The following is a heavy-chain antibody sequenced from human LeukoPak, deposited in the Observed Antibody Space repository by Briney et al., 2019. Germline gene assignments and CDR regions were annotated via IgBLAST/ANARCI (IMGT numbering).Heavy chain of an antibody. CDR1: GGSISSSSYY. V-gene: IGHV4-39*01. CDR2: IYYSGST. CDR3: ARLGLRFLEWLLYLDP. J-gene: IGHJ5*02. Sequence: SETLSLTCTVSGGSISSSSYYWGWIRQPPGKGLEWIGSIYYSGSTYYSPSLKSRVTISVDTSKNQFSLKLSSVTAADTAVYYCARLGLRFLEWLLYLDPWGQGTLVTVSS. D-gene: IGHD3-3*01.